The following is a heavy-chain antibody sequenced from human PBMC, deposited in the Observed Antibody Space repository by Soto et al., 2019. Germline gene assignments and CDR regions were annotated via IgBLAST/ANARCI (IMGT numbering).Heavy chain of an antibody. CDR1: GLTFSGFA. J-gene: IGHJ5*01. Sequence: HVQLEESGGGAVQPGGSLTLSCEDSGLTFSGFAMHWVRQASGKGLEWVAVISYNGGNKYYADSVKGRFTISRDNSKNTLYLQMHSLRPEDTALYYCAKDVAVPPGRSSWLDSWGQGTLVTVSS. CDR2: ISYNGGNK. CDR3: AKDVAVPPGRSSWLDS. V-gene: IGHV3-30*18. D-gene: IGHD2-21*01.